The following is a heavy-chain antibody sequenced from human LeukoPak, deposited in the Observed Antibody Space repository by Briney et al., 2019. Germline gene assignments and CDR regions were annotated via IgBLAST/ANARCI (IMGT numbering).Heavy chain of an antibody. CDR2: IYTSGGT. D-gene: IGHD3-22*01. J-gene: IGHJ4*02. CDR1: GGPISSGSYY. V-gene: IGHV4-61*02. CDR3: ARDQGVTMIVVGDY. Sequence: SQTLSLTCTVSGGPISSGSYYWSWIRQPAGKGVEWIGRIYTSGGTDYNPSLKSRVTISVDTSKNQFSLKLSSVTAADTAVYYCARDQGVTMIVVGDYWGQGTLVTVSS.